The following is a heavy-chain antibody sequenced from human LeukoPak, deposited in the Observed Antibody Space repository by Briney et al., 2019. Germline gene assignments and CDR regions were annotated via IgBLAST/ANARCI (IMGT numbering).Heavy chain of an antibody. Sequence: GRSLRLSCAASGFTFSSYGMHWVRQAPGKGLEWVAVISYDGSNKYYADSVEGRFTISRDNSKNTLYLQMNSLRAEDTAVYYCAKDCSSTSCAWGQGTLVTVSS. D-gene: IGHD2-2*01. CDR3: AKDCSSTSCA. CDR1: GFTFSSYG. CDR2: ISYDGSNK. V-gene: IGHV3-30*18. J-gene: IGHJ5*02.